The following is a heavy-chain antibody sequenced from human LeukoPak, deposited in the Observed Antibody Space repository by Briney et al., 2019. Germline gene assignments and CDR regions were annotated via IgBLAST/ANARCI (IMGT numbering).Heavy chain of an antibody. CDR2: ISGSSSYT. CDR3: ARAVRVIDS. J-gene: IGHJ4*02. Sequence: KPGGSLRLSCAASGFTFSNAWMSWVRQAPGKGLEWVSYISGSSSYTSYADSVKGRFTISRDNAKNSLYLQMDSLSAEDTAVYYCARAVRVIDSWGQGTLVTVSS. CDR1: GFTFSNAW. V-gene: IGHV3-11*06. D-gene: IGHD2-21*01.